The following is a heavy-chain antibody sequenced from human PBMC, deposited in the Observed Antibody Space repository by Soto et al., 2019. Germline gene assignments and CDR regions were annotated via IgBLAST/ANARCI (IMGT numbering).Heavy chain of an antibody. V-gene: IGHV3-33*01. D-gene: IGHD1-1*01. CDR3: VRGDNWNEEASDY. Sequence: QVQLVESGGGVVQPGRSLRLSCAASGFMFSNHGMHWVRQAPGKGLEWVAVIWSDGNNRYYADSVKGRFTISRDNSKNPVYLQMNSLRAEDTAVYYCVRGDNWNEEASDYWGQGTLVTVSS. J-gene: IGHJ4*02. CDR2: IWSDGNNR. CDR1: GFMFSNHG.